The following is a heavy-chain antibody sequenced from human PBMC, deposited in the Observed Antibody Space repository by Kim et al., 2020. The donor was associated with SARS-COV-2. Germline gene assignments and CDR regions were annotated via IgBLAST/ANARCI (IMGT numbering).Heavy chain of an antibody. V-gene: IGHV1-2*02. CDR3: ARERRDGTTLYYFDS. J-gene: IGHJ4*02. CDR1: GYTFTDYY. Sequence: ASVKVSCKASGYTFTDYYIYWVRQAPGQGLEWMGWINPNSGGTNYAQKFQGRVTMTRDTSISTAYMDLSRLTSDDTAVYFCARERRDGTTLYYFDSWGQGTLVIVSS. CDR2: INPNSGGT. D-gene: IGHD1-7*01.